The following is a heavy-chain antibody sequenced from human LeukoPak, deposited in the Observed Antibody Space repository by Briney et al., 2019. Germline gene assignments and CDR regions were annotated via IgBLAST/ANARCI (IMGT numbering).Heavy chain of an antibody. CDR3: ARRTGSSGGDAFDI. D-gene: IGHD2-15*01. CDR1: GFTFSSYS. Sequence: GGSLRLSCAASGFTFSSYSMNWVRQAPGKGLEWVSSISSSGSYIYYADSVKGRFTISRDNAKNSLYLQMNSLRAEDTAVYYCARRTGSSGGDAFDIWGQGTMVTVSS. J-gene: IGHJ3*02. CDR2: ISSSGSYI. V-gene: IGHV3-21*01.